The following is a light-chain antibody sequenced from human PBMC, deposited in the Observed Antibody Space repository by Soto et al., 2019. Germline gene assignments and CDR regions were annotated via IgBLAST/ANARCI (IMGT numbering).Light chain of an antibody. CDR1: QDIVSA. CDR2: EAS. CDR3: QQFNSFPLT. J-gene: IGKJ4*01. V-gene: IGKV1-13*02. Sequence: AMQLTQSPSSLSASVGDRVTITCRASQDIVSALAWYQQKPGKAPKLLIYEASSLESGVPSRFSGSGSGTDFTLTISSLQPEDFATYCCQQFNSFPLTFGGGTKVDIK.